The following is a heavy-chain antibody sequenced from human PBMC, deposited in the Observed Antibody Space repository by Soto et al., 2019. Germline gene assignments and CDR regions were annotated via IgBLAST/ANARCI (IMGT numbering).Heavy chain of an antibody. CDR3: ARDHKWVVPAAMGGAGSYYGMDV. CDR2: ISAYNGNT. J-gene: IGHJ6*02. CDR1: GYTFTSYG. Sequence: QVQLVQSGAEVKKPGASVKVSCKASGYTFTSYGISWVRQAPGQGLEWMGWISAYNGNTNYAQKLQGRVTMTTETSTSTAYMELRSLRSDDTAVYYCARDHKWVVPAAMGGAGSYYGMDVWGQGTTVTVYS. V-gene: IGHV1-18*01. D-gene: IGHD2-2*01.